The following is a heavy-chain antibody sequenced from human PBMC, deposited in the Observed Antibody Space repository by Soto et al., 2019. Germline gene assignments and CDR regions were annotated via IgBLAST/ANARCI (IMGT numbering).Heavy chain of an antibody. Sequence: QVQLVQSGAEVKKPGSSVKVSCKASGGTFSSYTISWVRQAPGQGLEWMGRIIPILGIANYAQKFQGRVTITADKSTSTAYMELSSLRFEDTAVYYCARTRTTAWWTDAFDIWGQGTMVTVSS. D-gene: IGHD2-15*01. V-gene: IGHV1-69*02. CDR1: GGTFSSYT. J-gene: IGHJ3*02. CDR2: IIPILGIA. CDR3: ARTRTTAWWTDAFDI.